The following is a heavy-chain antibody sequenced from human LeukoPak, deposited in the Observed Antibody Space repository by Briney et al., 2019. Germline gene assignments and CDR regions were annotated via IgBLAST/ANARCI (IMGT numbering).Heavy chain of an antibody. J-gene: IGHJ4*02. D-gene: IGHD4-17*01. V-gene: IGHV4-39*01. CDR1: GFTASSNY. CDR2: IYYTGST. CDR3: ARHGTVTPLDD. Sequence: GSLRLSCAASGFTASSNYMSWVRQAPGKGLECIGSIYYTGSTYYNPSLKSRVTISLDTSKNQFSLKLSSVTAADTALYYCARHGTVTPLDDWGQGTLVTVSS.